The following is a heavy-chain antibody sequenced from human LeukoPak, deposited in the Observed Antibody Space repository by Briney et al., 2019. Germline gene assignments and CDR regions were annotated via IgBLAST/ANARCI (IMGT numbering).Heavy chain of an antibody. V-gene: IGHV4-31*03. J-gene: IGHJ4*02. D-gene: IGHD5-18*01. CDR2: IYYSGST. CDR3: ARERQSYGFPRHPHFDY. CDR1: GGSISSGGYY. Sequence: SGTLSLTCTVSGGSISSGGYYWSWIRQHPGKGLEWIGYIYYSGSTYYNPSLKSRVTISVDTSKNQFSLKLSSVTAADTAVYYCARERQSYGFPRHPHFDYWGQGTLVTVSS.